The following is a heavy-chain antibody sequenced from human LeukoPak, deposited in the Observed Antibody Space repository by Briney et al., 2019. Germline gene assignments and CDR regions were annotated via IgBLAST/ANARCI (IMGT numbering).Heavy chain of an antibody. CDR1: GGSISSGDYY. CDR2: IYYSGST. CDR3: ARDSPRSHTCYHGHCGMDV. D-gene: IGHD1-14*01. V-gene: IGHV4-30-4*01. Sequence: SETLSLTCTVSGGSISSGDYYWSWIRQSPGKGLEWIGYIYYSGSTYYNPSLKSRVTISVDTSKNQYSLKLSSVTAADTAVYYCARDSPRSHTCYHGHCGMDVWGQGTTVTVSS. J-gene: IGHJ6*02.